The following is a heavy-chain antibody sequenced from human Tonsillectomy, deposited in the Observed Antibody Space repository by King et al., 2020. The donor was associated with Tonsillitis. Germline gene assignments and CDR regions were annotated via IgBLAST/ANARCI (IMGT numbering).Heavy chain of an antibody. Sequence: VQLVESGGGVVQPGGSLRLSSVASGFDFSTYAMHWVRQAPGKGLEWVAVISYDGSDKFYADSVKGRFTISRDNSKSTLYLQMDTLRADDTAVYYCARSPLYMDSYEGVVGYFDSWGPGTLVTVSS. J-gene: IGHJ4*02. CDR2: ISYDGSDK. D-gene: IGHD3-16*02. CDR1: GFDFSTYA. V-gene: IGHV3-30-3*01. CDR3: ARSPLYMDSYEGVVGYFDS.